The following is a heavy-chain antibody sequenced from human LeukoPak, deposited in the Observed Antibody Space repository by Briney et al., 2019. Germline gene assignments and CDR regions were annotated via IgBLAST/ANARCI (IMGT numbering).Heavy chain of an antibody. J-gene: IGHJ4*02. D-gene: IGHD6-19*01. CDR3: TRLSSSGWTGD. CDR1: GFTFSSYG. CDR2: IRSKANSYAT. Sequence: PGGSLRLSCAASGFTFSSYGMHWVRQAPGKGLEWVGRIRSKANSYATAYAASVKGRFTISRDDSKNTAYLQMNSLKTEDTAVYYCTRLSSSGWTGDWGQGTLVTVSS. V-gene: IGHV3-73*01.